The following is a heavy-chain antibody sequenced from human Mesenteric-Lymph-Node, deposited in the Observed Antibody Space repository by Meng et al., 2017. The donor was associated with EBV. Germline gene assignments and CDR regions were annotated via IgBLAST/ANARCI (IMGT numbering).Heavy chain of an antibody. CDR1: GGSISSDNW. D-gene: IGHD3-10*01. Sequence: QVQLQASGPGLVKPSGTLSLTCAVSGGSISSDNWWTWFRQPPGKGLEWIGEIHHSGATNYNPSLKSRVTISVDKSKNQFSLKLSSVTAADAAVYFCASVIYGSGLNSWFDPWGHGTLVTGSS. CDR2: IHHSGAT. J-gene: IGHJ5*02. V-gene: IGHV4-4*02. CDR3: ASVIYGSGLNSWFDP.